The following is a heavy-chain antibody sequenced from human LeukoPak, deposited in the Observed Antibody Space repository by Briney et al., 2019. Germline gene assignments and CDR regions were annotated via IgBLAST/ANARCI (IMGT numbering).Heavy chain of an antibody. CDR2: IKKDGSEK. Sequence: GGSLRLSCAASGFTFSPYGMDWVRQAPGKGLEGVANIKKDGSEKYYVDSVKGRFTISRDNTKNSLYLEMNSLRAEDTAVYYCARAHVTGVDAFDIWGQGTMVTVSS. V-gene: IGHV3-7*01. CDR1: GFTFSPYG. D-gene: IGHD2-21*02. J-gene: IGHJ3*02. CDR3: ARAHVTGVDAFDI.